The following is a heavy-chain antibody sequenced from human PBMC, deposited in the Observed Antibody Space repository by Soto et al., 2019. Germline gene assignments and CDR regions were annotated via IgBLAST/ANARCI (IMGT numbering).Heavy chain of an antibody. J-gene: IGHJ4*02. Sequence: GGSLRLSCAASGFTFSSYSMNWVRQAPGKGLEWVSYISSSSSTIYYADSVKGRFTISRDNAKNSLYLQMNSLRDEDTAVYYCARAPDYDFWSGSGGTFDYWGQGTLVTVSS. V-gene: IGHV3-48*02. CDR1: GFTFSSYS. D-gene: IGHD3-3*01. CDR3: ARAPDYDFWSGSGGTFDY. CDR2: ISSSSSTI.